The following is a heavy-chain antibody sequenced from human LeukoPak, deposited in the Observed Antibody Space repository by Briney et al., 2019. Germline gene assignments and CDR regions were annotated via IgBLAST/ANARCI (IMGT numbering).Heavy chain of an antibody. Sequence: PSETLSLTCTVSGGFTRSYYWSWIRQPAGKGLEWIGRIQTSGSTNYNPSLKSRVTMSVDTSKNQFSLKLTSVTAADTAVYYCARQVWSTGFLDYWGQGSLVTVSS. CDR3: ARQVWSTGFLDY. CDR2: IQTSGST. D-gene: IGHD2-8*02. J-gene: IGHJ4*02. CDR1: GGFTRSYY. V-gene: IGHV4-4*07.